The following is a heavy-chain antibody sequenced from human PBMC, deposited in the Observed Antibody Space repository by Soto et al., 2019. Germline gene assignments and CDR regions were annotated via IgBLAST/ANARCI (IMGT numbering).Heavy chain of an antibody. V-gene: IGHV5-51*01. CDR3: ARLGGLRGEGYPRDY. D-gene: IGHD3-10*01. Sequence: PGESLKISCKGSGYSFTSYWISWVRQMPGKGLEWMGIIYPGDSDTRYSPSFQGQVTISADKSISTAYLQWSSLKASDTAMYYCARLGGLRGEGYPRDYWGQGTLVTAPQ. J-gene: IGHJ4*02. CDR1: GYSFTSYW. CDR2: IYPGDSDT.